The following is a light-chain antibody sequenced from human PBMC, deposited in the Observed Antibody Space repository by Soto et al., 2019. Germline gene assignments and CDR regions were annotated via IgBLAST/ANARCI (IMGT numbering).Light chain of an antibody. Sequence: QSALTQPPSVSGAPGQTVTISCTGTSTNVGGDSDVPWFRQLPGNAPKLLIYENTMRPSGVPDRFSGSKTGISVSLAITGLRAEDEADYYCQAYAGGRTRWLFGGGTKLTVL. CDR3: QAYAGGRTRWL. CDR1: STNVGGDSD. J-gene: IGLJ3*02. CDR2: ENT. V-gene: IGLV1-40*01.